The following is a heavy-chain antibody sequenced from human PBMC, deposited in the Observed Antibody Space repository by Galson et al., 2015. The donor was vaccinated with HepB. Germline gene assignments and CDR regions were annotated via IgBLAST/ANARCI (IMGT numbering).Heavy chain of an antibody. Sequence: SLRLSCAASGFRFSSQYMSWVRQAPGRGPEWVANINPDGSDTYYADSMKGRFTIARDNAKNSLYLQMNSLRVDDTAVYYCVRGGASSIPLDCWGQGALVTVSS. CDR1: GFRFSSQY. CDR3: VRGGASSIPLDC. CDR2: INPDGSDT. J-gene: IGHJ4*02. V-gene: IGHV3-7*03. D-gene: IGHD6-13*01.